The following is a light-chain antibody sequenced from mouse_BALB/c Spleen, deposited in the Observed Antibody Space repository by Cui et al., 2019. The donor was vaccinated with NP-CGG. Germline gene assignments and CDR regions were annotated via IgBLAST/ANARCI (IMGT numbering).Light chain of an antibody. CDR3: ALWYSNHWV. Sequence: VVTQETPLTTSPGETVTLTCRSSTGAVTTSNYANWVQEKPDHLFTGLIGGTNNRAPGVPARFSGSLIGDKAALTITGAQTEDDAIYFCALWYSNHWVFGGGTKLTVL. CDR2: GTN. J-gene: IGLJ1*01. CDR1: TGAVTTSNY. V-gene: IGLV1*01.